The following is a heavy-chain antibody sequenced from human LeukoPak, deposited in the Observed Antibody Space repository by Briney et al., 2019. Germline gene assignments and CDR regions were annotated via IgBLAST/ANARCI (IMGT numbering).Heavy chain of an antibody. V-gene: IGHV4-61*05. D-gene: IGHD3-16*01. CDR1: GGSISSSSYY. CDR3: ARQGGYGDY. Sequence: PSETLSLTCTVSGGSISSSSYYWGWIRQPPGKGLEWIGYIYYSGSTNYNPSLKSRVTISVDTSKNQFSLKLSSVTAADTAVYYCARQGGYGDYWGQGTLVTVSS. CDR2: IYYSGST. J-gene: IGHJ4*02.